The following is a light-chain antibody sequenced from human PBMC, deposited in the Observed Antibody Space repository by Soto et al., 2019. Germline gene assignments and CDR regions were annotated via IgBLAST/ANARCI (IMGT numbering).Light chain of an antibody. CDR2: EVS. V-gene: IGLV2-8*01. Sequence: QSALSHPPSASWSPGHSVTISCTGTSSDVGGYNYVSWYQQHPGKAPKLIIYEVSQRPSGVPDRFSGSKSGNTASLTVSGLQAEDEADYYCSSYAGSNYVFGTGTKVTVL. CDR3: SSYAGSNYV. CDR1: SSDVGGYNY. J-gene: IGLJ1*01.